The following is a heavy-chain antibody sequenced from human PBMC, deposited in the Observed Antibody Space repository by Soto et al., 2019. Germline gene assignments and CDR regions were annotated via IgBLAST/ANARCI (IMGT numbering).Heavy chain of an antibody. CDR1: GYTFTSYG. D-gene: IGHD6-19*01. CDR3: ARDYSSGWYVNYGMDV. J-gene: IGHJ6*02. Sequence: QVQLVQSGAEVKKPGASVKVSCKASGYTFTSYGISWVRQAPGQGLEWMGWISAYNGNTNYAQKLQGRVTMTTDTSTSTAYMELRSMRSDDTAVYYCARDYSSGWYVNYGMDVWGQGTTVTVSS. V-gene: IGHV1-18*01. CDR2: ISAYNGNT.